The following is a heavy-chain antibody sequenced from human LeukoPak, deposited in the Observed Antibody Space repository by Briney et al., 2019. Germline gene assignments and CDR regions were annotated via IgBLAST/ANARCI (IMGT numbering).Heavy chain of an antibody. CDR3: ARADYYGSGSYGGCVDY. Sequence: SETLSLTCTVSGYSISNGYYWGWIRQPPGKGLEWIGNIYHSGSAYYNPSLKSRVTISVDTSKNQFSLKLSSVTAADTAVYYCARADYYGSGSYGGCVDYWGQGTLVTVSS. D-gene: IGHD3-10*01. CDR1: GYSISNGYY. CDR2: IYHSGSA. J-gene: IGHJ4*02. V-gene: IGHV4-38-2*02.